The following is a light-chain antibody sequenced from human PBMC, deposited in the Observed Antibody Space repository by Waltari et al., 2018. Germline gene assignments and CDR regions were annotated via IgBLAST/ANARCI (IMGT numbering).Light chain of an antibody. CDR3: QQYDSWPGT. CDR1: QSVRNN. Sequence: EIVMTQSPATQSVSPGERATLSCRASQSVRNNLAWYQQKHGQAPRLLLYGASTRATGIPTRFSGSGSGTEFTLTISGLQSEDFAVYYCQQYDSWPGTFGQGTKVESK. CDR2: GAS. V-gene: IGKV3-15*01. J-gene: IGKJ1*01.